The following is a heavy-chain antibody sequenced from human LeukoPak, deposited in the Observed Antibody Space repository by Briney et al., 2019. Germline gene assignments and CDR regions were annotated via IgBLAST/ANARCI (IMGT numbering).Heavy chain of an antibody. D-gene: IGHD3-22*01. Sequence: AGNGNAKYSQKFQGRVTITTDTSASTAYMELSSLRSEDTAVYYCARVPLHDRNDYYYPHWGQGTVVTVSS. J-gene: IGHJ1*01. CDR3: ARVPLHDRNDYYYPH. V-gene: IGHV1-3*01. CDR2: AGNGNA.